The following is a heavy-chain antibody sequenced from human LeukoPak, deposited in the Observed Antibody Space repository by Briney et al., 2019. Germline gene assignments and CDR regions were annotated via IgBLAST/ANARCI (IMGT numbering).Heavy chain of an antibody. Sequence: SETLSLTCTVSGGSISSYYWSWIRQPPGKGLEWIGYIYYSGSTNYNPSLKSRVTISVDTSKNQFSLKLSSVIAADTAVYYCARAAVTPHYYYGMDVWGQGTTVTVSS. CDR1: GGSISSYY. CDR2: IYYSGST. D-gene: IGHD4-17*01. V-gene: IGHV4-59*08. CDR3: ARAAVTPHYYYGMDV. J-gene: IGHJ6*02.